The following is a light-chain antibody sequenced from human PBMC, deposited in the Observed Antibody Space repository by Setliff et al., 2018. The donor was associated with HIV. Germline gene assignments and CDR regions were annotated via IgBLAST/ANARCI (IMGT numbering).Light chain of an antibody. Sequence: QSVLTQPPSASGSPGQSVTISCTGTSSDVGGYNYVSWYQQHPGKAPKLMIYEVSKRPSGVPDRFSGSKSGNTASLTVSGLQAEDEADYYCSSYAGSNNVFGTGTKATVL. CDR2: EVS. CDR1: SSDVGGYNY. CDR3: SSYAGSNNV. J-gene: IGLJ1*01. V-gene: IGLV2-8*01.